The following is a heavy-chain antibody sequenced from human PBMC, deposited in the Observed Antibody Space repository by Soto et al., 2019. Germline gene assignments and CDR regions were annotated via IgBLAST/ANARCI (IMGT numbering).Heavy chain of an antibody. D-gene: IGHD6-19*01. Sequence: ASVKVSCKASGYTFTGYYMHWVRQAPGQGLEWMGWINPNSGGTNYAQKFQGWVTMTRDTSISTAYMELSRLRSDDTAVYYCAREGWLGAGDVLLRQWLARYLDYWG. V-gene: IGHV1-2*04. CDR1: GYTFTGYY. CDR3: AREGWLGAGDVLLRQWLARYLDY. CDR2: INPNSGGT. J-gene: IGHJ4*03.